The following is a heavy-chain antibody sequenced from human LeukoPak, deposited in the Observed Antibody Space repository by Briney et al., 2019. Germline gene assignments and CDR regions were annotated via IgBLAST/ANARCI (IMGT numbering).Heavy chain of an antibody. V-gene: IGHV3-23*01. CDR2: IDGSGVTT. Sequence: GGPLRLSCAASGFTFSSNTMSWVRQAPGRGLARVSAIDGSGVTTFYADSVKGRFTISRDNSKNTLFLQMNSLRAEDTAIYYCTKRTPEYSSSWCLDYWGQGTLVTVSS. CDR3: TKRTPEYSSSWCLDY. CDR1: GFTFSSNT. J-gene: IGHJ4*02. D-gene: IGHD6-13*01.